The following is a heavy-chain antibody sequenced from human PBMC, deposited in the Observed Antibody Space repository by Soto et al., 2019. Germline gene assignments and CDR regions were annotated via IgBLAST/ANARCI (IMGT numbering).Heavy chain of an antibody. CDR2: VYYSGNT. Sequence: PSETLSLTCTVSGGSISGYYWSWIRRPPGKGLEFIGNVYYSGNTNYNPSLKSRVTMSVDTSKNQFSLTLRSVTAADTAVYYCERGSGSIFDFWGRGPLVIGSS. CDR1: GGSISGYY. J-gene: IGHJ4*02. D-gene: IGHD3-10*01. CDR3: ERGSGSIFDF. V-gene: IGHV4-59*01.